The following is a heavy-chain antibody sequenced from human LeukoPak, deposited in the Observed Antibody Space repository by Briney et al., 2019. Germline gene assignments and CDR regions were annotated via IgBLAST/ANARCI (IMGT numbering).Heavy chain of an antibody. V-gene: IGHV3-7*01. CDR1: GFTFSSYW. D-gene: IGHD6-6*01. CDR3: ARSFRRIAVRPGDYYYYMDV. Sequence: PGGSLRLSCAASGFTFSSYWMSWVRQAPGKGLEWVANIKKDGSEKYYVDSVKGRFTISRDNAKNSLSLQMNGLRAEDTAVYYCARSFRRIAVRPGDYYYYMDVWGEGTTVTVSS. CDR2: IKKDGSEK. J-gene: IGHJ6*03.